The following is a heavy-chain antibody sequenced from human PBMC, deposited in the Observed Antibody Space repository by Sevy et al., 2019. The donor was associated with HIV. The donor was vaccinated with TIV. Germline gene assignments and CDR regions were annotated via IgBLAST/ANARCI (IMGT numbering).Heavy chain of an antibody. V-gene: IGHV3-48*03. D-gene: IGHD3-22*01. CDR1: GFTFSSYE. Sequence: GGSLRLSCEASGFTFSSYEMNWVRQAPGKGLEWISYISTSGNTKYYADSVKGQFTISRDDAKNSLYLQMNSLRAEDTALSYCARVPDYYDKGLVPWGQGTLVTVSS. CDR2: ISTSGNTK. J-gene: IGHJ5*02. CDR3: ARVPDYYDKGLVP.